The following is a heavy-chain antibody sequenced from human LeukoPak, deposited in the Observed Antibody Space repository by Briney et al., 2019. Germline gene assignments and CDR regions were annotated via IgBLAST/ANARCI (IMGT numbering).Heavy chain of an antibody. CDR3: ARGRDPY. CDR1: GGSFSGYY. CDR2: INHSGST. V-gene: IGHV4-34*01. D-gene: IGHD5-24*01. J-gene: IGHJ4*02. Sequence: SETLSLTCAVYGGSFSGYYWTWIRQPPGRGLEWIGEINHSGSTNYNPSLKSRVTISVDASKSQFSLKLNSVTAADTAMYYCARGRDPYWGKGTLVAVSS.